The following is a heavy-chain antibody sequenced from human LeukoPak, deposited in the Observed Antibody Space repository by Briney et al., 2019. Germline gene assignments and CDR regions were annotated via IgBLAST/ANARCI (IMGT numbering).Heavy chain of an antibody. Sequence: SETLCLTCAVYGGSLSGYYWSWIRQPPGKGLEWIGEINHSGSTNYNPSLKSRVTISVDTSKNQFSLKLSSVTAADTAVYYCARGPYCSSTSCYWNWFDPWGQGTLVTVSS. CDR2: INHSGST. V-gene: IGHV4-34*01. D-gene: IGHD2-2*01. J-gene: IGHJ5*02. CDR1: GGSLSGYY. CDR3: ARGPYCSSTSCYWNWFDP.